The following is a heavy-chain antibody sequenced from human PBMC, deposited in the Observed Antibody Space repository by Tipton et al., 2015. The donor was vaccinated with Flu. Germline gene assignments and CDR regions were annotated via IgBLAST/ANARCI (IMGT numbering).Heavy chain of an antibody. D-gene: IGHD2-15*01. CDR1: GGSMSSVNYY. Sequence: LRLSCTVSGGSMSSVNYYWSWIRQLPGEGLEWIGYIHYSGSAYYNWSLKSRVTISVDASKNQFSLKLNSVTAADTAVYYCARIPGYCSGGSCSNNWFDPWGQGTLVTVSS. J-gene: IGHJ5*02. V-gene: IGHV4-31*02. CDR3: ARIPGYCSGGSCSNNWFDP. CDR2: IHYSGSA.